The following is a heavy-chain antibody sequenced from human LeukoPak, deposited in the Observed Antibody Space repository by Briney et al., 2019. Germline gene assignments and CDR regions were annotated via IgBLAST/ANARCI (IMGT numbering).Heavy chain of an antibody. CDR2: INHSGST. D-gene: IGHD6-19*01. V-gene: IGHV4-34*01. J-gene: IGHJ4*02. Sequence: SETLSLTCAVYGGSFSGYYWSWIRQPPGKGLEWIGEINHSGSTNYNPSLKSRVTISVGTSKNQFSLKLSSVTAADTAVYYCAAGGSGWYYFDYWGQGTLVTVSS. CDR3: AAGGSGWYYFDY. CDR1: GGSFSGYY.